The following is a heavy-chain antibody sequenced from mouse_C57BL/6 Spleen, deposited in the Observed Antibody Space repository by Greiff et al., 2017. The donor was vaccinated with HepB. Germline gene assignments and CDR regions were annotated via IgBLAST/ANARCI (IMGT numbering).Heavy chain of an antibody. V-gene: IGHV1-59*01. CDR3: ARLDGGVYYAMDY. D-gene: IGHD2-3*01. Sequence: QVQLQQPGAELVRPGTSVKLSCKASGYTFTSYWMHWVKQRPGQGLEWIGVIDPSDSYTNYNQKFKGKATLTVDTSSSTAYMQLSSLTSEDSAVYYCARLDGGVYYAMDYWGQGTSVTVSS. CDR1: GYTFTSYW. J-gene: IGHJ4*01. CDR2: IDPSDSYT.